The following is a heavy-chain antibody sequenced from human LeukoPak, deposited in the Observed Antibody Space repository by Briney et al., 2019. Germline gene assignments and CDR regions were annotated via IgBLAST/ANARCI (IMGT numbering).Heavy chain of an antibody. J-gene: IGHJ4*02. CDR3: ARGRYSGYGRGFDY. D-gene: IGHD5-12*01. CDR1: GYSISSGYY. CDR2: IYYSGST. Sequence: SETLSLTCTVSGYSISSGYYWGWIRQPPGKGLEWIGSIYYSGSTYYNPSLKSRVTISVDTSKNQFSLKLSSVTAADTAVYYCARGRYSGYGRGFDYWGQGTLVTVSS. V-gene: IGHV4-38-2*02.